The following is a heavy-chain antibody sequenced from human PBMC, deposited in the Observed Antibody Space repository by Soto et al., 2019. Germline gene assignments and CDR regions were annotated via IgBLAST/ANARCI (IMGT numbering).Heavy chain of an antibody. CDR2: ISGSGDTT. Sequence: DVLLVESGGGLVQPGGSLRLSCAASGITISNYPMSWVRQAPGKGLDWVSGISGSGDTTYYADSAKGRFTISKDISKNSLFLQLDSLRVEDSALYFCVKDDGGYPSTAPHWGQGTLVTVSP. D-gene: IGHD4-17*01. CDR3: VKDDGGYPSTAPH. J-gene: IGHJ4*02. V-gene: IGHV3-23*04. CDR1: GITISNYP.